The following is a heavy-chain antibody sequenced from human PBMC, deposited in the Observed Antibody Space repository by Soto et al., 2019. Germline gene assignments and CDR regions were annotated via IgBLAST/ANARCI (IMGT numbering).Heavy chain of an antibody. CDR2: ISAYNGNT. V-gene: IGHV1-18*01. Sequence: GASVKVSCKASGYTFTSYGISWVRQAPGQGLEWMGWISAYNGNTNYAQKLQGRVTMTTDTSTSTAYMELRSLRSDDTAVYYCARVILVIVDYYYYYGMDVWGQGTTVTVSS. D-gene: IGHD2-8*02. J-gene: IGHJ6*02. CDR1: GYTFTSYG. CDR3: ARVILVIVDYYYYYGMDV.